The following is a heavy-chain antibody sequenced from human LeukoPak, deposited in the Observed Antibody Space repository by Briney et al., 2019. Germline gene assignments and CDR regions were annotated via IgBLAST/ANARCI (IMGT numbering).Heavy chain of an antibody. CDR2: ISHSGGA. CDR1: GGSFSGYY. D-gene: IGHD3-22*01. CDR3: ASYYYDSSAYASLFDY. V-gene: IGHV4-34*01. J-gene: IGHJ4*02. Sequence: PSETLSLTCAVYGGSFSGYYWSWIRQPPGKGLEWIGEISHSGGADYSPSLRGRVTISLDTSKKQFSLKLTSVTAADTAVYYCASYYYDSSAYASLFDYWGQGTLVTVSS.